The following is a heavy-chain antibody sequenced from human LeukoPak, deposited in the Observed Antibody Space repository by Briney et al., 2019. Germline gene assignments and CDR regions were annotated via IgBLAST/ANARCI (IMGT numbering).Heavy chain of an antibody. V-gene: IGHV4-34*01. Sequence: SETLSLTCAVYGGSFSGYYWIWIRQPPGKGLEWIGEINHSGSTNYNPSLKSRVTISVDTSKNQFSLKLSSVTAADTAVYYCARRNWDCSSTSCYTAFDIWGQGTMVTVSS. CDR2: INHSGST. J-gene: IGHJ3*02. CDR1: GGSFSGYY. CDR3: ARRNWDCSSTSCYTAFDI. D-gene: IGHD2-2*01.